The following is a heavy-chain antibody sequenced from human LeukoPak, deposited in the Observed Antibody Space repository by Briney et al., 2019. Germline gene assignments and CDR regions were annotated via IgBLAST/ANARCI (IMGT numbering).Heavy chain of an antibody. Sequence: ASVKVSCKASGYTFTGYYMHWVRQAPGQGLEWMGWINPNSGGTNYAKKFQGRVTMTRDTSISTAYMELSRLRSDDTAVYYCARVGSLRYCSGGSCYNWFDPWGQGTLVTVSS. CDR1: GYTFTGYY. CDR2: INPNSGGT. J-gene: IGHJ5*02. CDR3: ARVGSLRYCSGGSCYNWFDP. V-gene: IGHV1-2*02. D-gene: IGHD2-15*01.